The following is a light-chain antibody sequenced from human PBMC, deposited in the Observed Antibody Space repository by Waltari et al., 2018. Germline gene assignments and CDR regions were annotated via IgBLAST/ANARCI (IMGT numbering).Light chain of an antibody. V-gene: IGKV3-15*01. CDR3: QQYNNWPLT. Sequence: EIVMTQFPATLSVSPGERATLSCRASQSVRSNLAWYQQKPGQAPRLLIYAASTGATGIPASFSGSGAGTEFTLTISSLQSEDFAVYYCQQYNNWPLTFGGGTKVEIK. J-gene: IGKJ4*01. CDR2: AAS. CDR1: QSVRSN.